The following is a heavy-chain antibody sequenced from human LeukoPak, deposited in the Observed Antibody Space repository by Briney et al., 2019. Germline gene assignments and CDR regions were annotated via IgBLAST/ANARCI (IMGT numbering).Heavy chain of an antibody. CDR2: INPNSGGT. CDR3: ARDKEDSSTLVY. D-gene: IGHD6-6*01. V-gene: IGHV1-2*02. J-gene: IGHJ4*02. CDR1: GYTFTGYF. Sequence: ASVKVSCKASGYTFTGYFMHWVRQAPGQGLDWMGWINPNSGGTNYAQKFQGRVTMTRDTSISTAYTELSRLRSDDTAMYDCARDKEDSSTLVYWGQGTLVTVSS.